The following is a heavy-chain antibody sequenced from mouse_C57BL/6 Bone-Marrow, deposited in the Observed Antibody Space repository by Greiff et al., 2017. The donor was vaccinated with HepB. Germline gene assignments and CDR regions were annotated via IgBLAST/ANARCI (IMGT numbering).Heavy chain of an antibody. V-gene: IGHV1-69*01. CDR2: IDPSDSYT. D-gene: IGHD2-4*01. CDR1: GYTFTSYW. J-gene: IGHJ1*03. CDR3: ARSCTSTMITTNWYFDV. Sequence: QVQLQQPGAELVMPGASVKLSCKASGYTFTSYWMHWVKQRPGQGLEWIGEIDPSDSYTNYNQKFKGKSTLTVDKSSSTAYMQLSSLTSEDSAVYYCARSCTSTMITTNWYFDVWGTGTTVTVSS.